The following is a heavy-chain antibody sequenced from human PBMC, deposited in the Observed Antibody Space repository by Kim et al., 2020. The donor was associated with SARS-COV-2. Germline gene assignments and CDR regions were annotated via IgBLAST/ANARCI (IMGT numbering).Heavy chain of an antibody. CDR2: INHSGST. J-gene: IGHJ6*02. V-gene: IGHV4-34*01. D-gene: IGHD4-17*01. CDR1: GGSFSGYY. Sequence: SETLSLTCAVYGGSFSGYYWSWIRQPPGKGLEWIGEINHSGSTNYNPSLKSRVTISVDTSKNQFSLKLSSVTAADTAVYYCARGEFNYGGKVARYYYYYGMDVWGQGTTVTVSS. CDR3: ARGEFNYGGKVARYYYYYGMDV.